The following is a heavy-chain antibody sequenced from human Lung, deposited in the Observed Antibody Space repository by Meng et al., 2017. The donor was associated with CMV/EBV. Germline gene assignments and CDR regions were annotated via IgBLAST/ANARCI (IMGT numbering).Heavy chain of an antibody. CDR3: ARATENFVVEPPAILFDY. D-gene: IGHD2-2*02. CDR1: FTGYY. CDR2: INPNSGAT. J-gene: IGHJ4*02. V-gene: IGHV1-2*02. Sequence: FTGYYLHWVRQAPGQGLEWMGWINPNSGATNFAQKFQGRVTMTRDTSISTAHMELRRLTSDDTAVYYCARATENFVVEPPAILFDYWGQGTLVTVSS.